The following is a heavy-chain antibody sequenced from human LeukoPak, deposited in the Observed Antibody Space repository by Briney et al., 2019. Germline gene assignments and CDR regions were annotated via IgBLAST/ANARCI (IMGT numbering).Heavy chain of an antibody. J-gene: IGHJ4*02. V-gene: IGHV3-74*01. CDR1: GFTFSSYW. Sequence: GGSLRLSCAASGFTFSSYWMHWVRQAPGKGLVWVSRINSDGSSTSYADSVKGRFTISRDNAKNTLYLQMNSLRAEDTAVYYCASYPGVVPAASDQWGQGSLVTVSS. D-gene: IGHD2-2*01. CDR3: ASYPGVVPAASDQ. CDR2: INSDGSST.